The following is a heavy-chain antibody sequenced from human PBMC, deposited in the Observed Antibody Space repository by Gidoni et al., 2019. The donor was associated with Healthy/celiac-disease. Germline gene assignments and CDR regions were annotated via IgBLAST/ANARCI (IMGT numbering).Heavy chain of an antibody. CDR1: GFPFSNAL. D-gene: IGHD2-15*01. Sequence: EVQLVESGGGLVTPGGSLRISCAAAGFPFSNALMSCVRQAPGKGLEWVGRIKSKTDGGTTDYAAPVKGRFTISRDDSKNTLYLQMNSLKTEDTAVYYCTTDVVVVVAANGGYYGMDVWGQGTTVTVSS. CDR2: IKSKTDGGTT. J-gene: IGHJ6*02. V-gene: IGHV3-15*01. CDR3: TTDVVVVVAANGGYYGMDV.